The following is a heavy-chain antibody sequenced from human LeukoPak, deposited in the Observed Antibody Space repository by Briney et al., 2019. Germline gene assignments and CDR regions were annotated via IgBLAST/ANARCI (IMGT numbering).Heavy chain of an antibody. V-gene: IGHV4-30-2*01. J-gene: IGHJ3*02. D-gene: IGHD3-10*01. CDR3: ARGGVEYYGSGSYYWAFDI. CDR1: GGSISSGGYS. CDR2: IYHSGST. Sequence: SETLSLTCAVSGGSISSGGYSWSWIRQPPGKGLEWIGYIYHSGSTYYNPSLKSRVTISVERSKKQFSLKLSSVTAADTAVYYCARGGVEYYGSGSYYWAFDIWGQGTMVTVSS.